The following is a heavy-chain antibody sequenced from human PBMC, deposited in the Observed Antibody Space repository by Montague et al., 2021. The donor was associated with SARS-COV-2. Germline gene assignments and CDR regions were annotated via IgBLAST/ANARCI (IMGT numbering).Heavy chain of an antibody. V-gene: IGHV4-34*01. Sequence: SETLSLTCAVYGGPFIGYYWSWIRQPPGKGLEWIGDINHSGSTNYNPSLKSRVSISVDTSKNQFSLKLRSVTAADTAVYYCARAIVDVTMIIVVMTGVEHYFDFWGQGTLVTVSS. D-gene: IGHD3-22*01. CDR1: GGPFIGYY. CDR3: ARAIVDVTMIIVVMTGVEHYFDF. J-gene: IGHJ4*02. CDR2: INHSGST.